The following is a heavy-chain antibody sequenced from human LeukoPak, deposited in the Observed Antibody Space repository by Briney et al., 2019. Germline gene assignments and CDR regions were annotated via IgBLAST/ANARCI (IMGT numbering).Heavy chain of an antibody. CDR3: ARGVSGTYRFDY. J-gene: IGHJ4*02. CDR1: GYTFTSYG. CDR2: INPNSGGT. Sequence: ASVKVSCKASGYTFTSYGISWVRQAPGQGLEWMGWINPNSGGTNYAQKFQGRVTMTRDTSISTAYMELSGLRSDDTAVYYCARGVSGTYRFDYWGQGTLVTVSS. D-gene: IGHD1-26*01. V-gene: IGHV1-2*02.